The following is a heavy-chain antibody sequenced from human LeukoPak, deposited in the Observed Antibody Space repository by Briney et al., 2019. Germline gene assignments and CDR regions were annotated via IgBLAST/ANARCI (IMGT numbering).Heavy chain of an antibody. CDR2: INQDGSEK. J-gene: IGHJ4*02. V-gene: IGHV3-7*01. D-gene: IGHD2-15*01. CDR1: GFTFSSYW. Sequence: GGSLRLSCAASGFTFSSYWMSWVRQAPGKGLEWVANINQDGSEKYYVDSVKGRFTISRDNAKNSLYLQMSSLRAEDTALYYCASRSSVAASGPGWGQGTLVAVSS. CDR3: ASRSSVAASGPG.